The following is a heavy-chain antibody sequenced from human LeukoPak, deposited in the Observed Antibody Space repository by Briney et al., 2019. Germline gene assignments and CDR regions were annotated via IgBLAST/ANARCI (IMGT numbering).Heavy chain of an antibody. CDR1: GGSFSGYY. CDR2: INHSGST. V-gene: IGHV4-34*01. D-gene: IGHD6-13*01. J-gene: IGHJ4*02. Sequence: KPSETLSLTCAVYGGSFSGYYWSWIRQPPGKGLEWIGEINHSGSTNYNPSLKSRVTISVDTSKNLFSLKLSSVTAADTAVYYCARGLYSSSWYFSHFDYWGQGTLVTVSS. CDR3: ARGLYSSSWYFSHFDY.